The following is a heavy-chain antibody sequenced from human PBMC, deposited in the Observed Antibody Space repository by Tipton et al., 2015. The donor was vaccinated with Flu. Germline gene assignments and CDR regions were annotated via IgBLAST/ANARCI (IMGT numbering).Heavy chain of an antibody. V-gene: IGHV1-69*18. Sequence: QLVQSGAEVKKPGSSVKVSCKASGGTFRSYAISWVRQAPGQGLEWMGRVIPIFGTANYAQKFQGRVTITADESTSTAYMELSSLRSEDTAVYYCARVGGDYYDSSGYERLDYWGQGTLVTVSS. J-gene: IGHJ4*02. CDR3: ARVGGDYYDSSGYERLDY. CDR1: GGTFRSYA. D-gene: IGHD3-22*01. CDR2: VIPIFGTA.